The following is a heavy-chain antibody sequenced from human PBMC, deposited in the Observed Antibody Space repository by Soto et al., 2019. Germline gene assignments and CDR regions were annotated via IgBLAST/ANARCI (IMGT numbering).Heavy chain of an antibody. CDR3: ARHANSGITGTPWKYYFDY. V-gene: IGHV4-59*08. D-gene: IGHD1-7*01. CDR2: IYYSGST. Sequence: QVQLQESGPGLVKPSETLSLTCTVSGGSISSYYWSWIRQPPGKGLEWIGYIYYSGSTNYNPSLKSRVTISVDTSKNQFSLKLSSVTAADTAVYYCARHANSGITGTPWKYYFDYWGQGTLVTVSS. J-gene: IGHJ4*02. CDR1: GGSISSYY.